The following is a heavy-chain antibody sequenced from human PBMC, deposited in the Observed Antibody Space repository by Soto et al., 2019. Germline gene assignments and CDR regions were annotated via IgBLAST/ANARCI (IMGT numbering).Heavy chain of an antibody. CDR2: MHYSGSS. CDR1: GGSINRADYY. CDR3: AKCGSRDGYNYDIGGNNWFDP. J-gene: IGHJ5*02. D-gene: IGHD5-12*01. V-gene: IGHV4-30-4*01. Sequence: SETLSLTCTVSGGSINRADYYWSWIRQPPEKGLEWIGHMHYSGSSYHNPSLKSRITISIDMSKNQLSMRLRCVTAADMDDYYCAKCGSRDGYNYDIGGNNWFDPWGQGTLVTVSS.